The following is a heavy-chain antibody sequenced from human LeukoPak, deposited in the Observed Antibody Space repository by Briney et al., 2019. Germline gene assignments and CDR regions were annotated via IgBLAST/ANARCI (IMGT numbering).Heavy chain of an antibody. CDR3: ARVYCSSSSCYYFDY. J-gene: IGHJ4*02. Sequence: SETLSLTCGVSGGSISNTNWWSWVRQPPGKGLEWIGETHHSGSTNYNPSLQSRVSMSVDKSKNLFSLKLSSVTAADTAMYYCARVYCSSSSCYYFDYWGQGTLVTVSS. V-gene: IGHV4-4*02. CDR2: THHSGST. CDR1: GGSISNTNW. D-gene: IGHD2-2*01.